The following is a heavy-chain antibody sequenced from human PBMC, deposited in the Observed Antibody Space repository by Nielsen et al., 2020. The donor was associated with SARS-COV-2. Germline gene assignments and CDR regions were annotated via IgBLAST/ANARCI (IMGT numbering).Heavy chain of an antibody. CDR2: INHSGST. D-gene: IGHD3-9*01. J-gene: IGHJ6*03. V-gene: IGHV4-34*01. Sequence: WIRQPPGKGLEWIGEINHSGSTNYNPSLKSRVTISVDTSKNQFSLKLSSVTAADTAVYYCARVKYDILTGLFRDYYYYYMDVWGKGTTVTVSS. CDR3: ARVKYDILTGLFRDYYYYYMDV.